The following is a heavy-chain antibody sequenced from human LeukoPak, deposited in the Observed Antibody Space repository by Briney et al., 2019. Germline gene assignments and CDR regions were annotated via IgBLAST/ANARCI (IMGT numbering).Heavy chain of an antibody. V-gene: IGHV1-46*01. J-gene: IGHJ3*02. CDR2: INPTGGST. D-gene: IGHD7-27*01. CDR3: ARGLLTARARDAFDI. Sequence: ASVKVSCKSSGYTFTNYYMHWVRQAPGQGLEWMGIINPTGGSTNYAQKLQGRVTMTTDTSANTAYMELGSLRSDDTAVYYCARGLLTARARDAFDIWGQGTMVTVSS. CDR1: GYTFTNYY.